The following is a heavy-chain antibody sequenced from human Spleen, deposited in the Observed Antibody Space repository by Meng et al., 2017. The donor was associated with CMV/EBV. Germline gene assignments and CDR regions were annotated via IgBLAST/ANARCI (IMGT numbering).Heavy chain of an antibody. D-gene: IGHD3-3*01. CDR1: GYTFTNYY. CDR2: FDPQDGET. J-gene: IGHJ6*02. CDR3: ATTVGIAIFGVPYYYYVMDV. Sequence: ASVKVSCKAYGYTFTNYYIHWVRQAPGKGLEWMGGFDPQDGETIYAEKFQGRVTMTEDTSTDTAYMELSSLTSEDTAVYYCATTVGIAIFGVPYYYYVMDVWGQGTTVTVSS. V-gene: IGHV1-24*01.